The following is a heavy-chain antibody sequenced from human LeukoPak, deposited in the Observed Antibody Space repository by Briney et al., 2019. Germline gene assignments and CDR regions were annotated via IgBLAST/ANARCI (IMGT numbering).Heavy chain of an antibody. J-gene: IGHJ4*02. V-gene: IGHV5-51*01. CDR3: ARPHASGSYYFDY. CDR2: IYPGASDT. Sequence: GESLQISCKGSGSNFTRYWIGGGRQVPGKGGEGMGIIYPGASDTRYSPSFQGQVTISADKSISTAYLQWSSLKASDTAMYYCARPHASGSYYFDYWGQGTLVTVSS. D-gene: IGHD6-25*01. CDR1: GSNFTRYW.